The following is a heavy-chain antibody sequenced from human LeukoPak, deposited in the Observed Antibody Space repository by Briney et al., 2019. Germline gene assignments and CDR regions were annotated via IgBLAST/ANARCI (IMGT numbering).Heavy chain of an antibody. D-gene: IGHD7-27*01. J-gene: IGHJ3*02. Sequence: GGSLRLSCAASGFTLSSYSTNWVRQAPGKGLEWVSSISSSSSYIYYADSVKGRFTISRDNAKNSLYLQMNSLRAEDTAVYYCARGWGNAFDIWGQGTMVTVSS. CDR1: GFTLSSYS. V-gene: IGHV3-21*01. CDR3: ARGWGNAFDI. CDR2: ISSSSSYI.